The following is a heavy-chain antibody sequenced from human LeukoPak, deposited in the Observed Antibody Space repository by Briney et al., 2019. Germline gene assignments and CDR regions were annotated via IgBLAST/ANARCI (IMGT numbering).Heavy chain of an antibody. Sequence: PGGSLSLSCAASGFTFSSYGMSWVRQAPGKGLEWVATISGSAYNTYYADSVKGRFTISRDNSANTVFLHMSSLRAEDTALYYCAKHSGSYFIYYVDSWGQGTLVTVSS. CDR3: AKHSGSYFIYYVDS. J-gene: IGHJ4*02. D-gene: IGHD1-26*01. V-gene: IGHV3-23*01. CDR2: ISGSAYNT. CDR1: GFTFSSYG.